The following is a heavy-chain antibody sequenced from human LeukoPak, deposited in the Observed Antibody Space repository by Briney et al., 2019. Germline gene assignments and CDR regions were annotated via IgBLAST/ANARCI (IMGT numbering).Heavy chain of an antibody. CDR2: IIPIFGTA. Sequence: GASVKVSCKASGGTFSSYAISWVRQAPGQGLEWMGGIIPIFGTANYAQKFQGRVTMTRNTSISTAYMELSSLRSEDTAVYYCARGDRRGRGSGSYYAWGQGTLVTVSS. CDR3: ARGDRRGRGSGSYYA. D-gene: IGHD3-10*01. J-gene: IGHJ5*02. CDR1: GGTFSSYA. V-gene: IGHV1-69*05.